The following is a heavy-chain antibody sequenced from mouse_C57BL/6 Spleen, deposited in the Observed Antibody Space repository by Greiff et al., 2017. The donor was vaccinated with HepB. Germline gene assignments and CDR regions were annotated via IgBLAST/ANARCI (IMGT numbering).Heavy chain of an antibody. J-gene: IGHJ4*01. Sequence: EVKLVESGGGLVKPGGSLKLSCAASGFTFSDYGMHWVRQAPEKGLEWVAYISSGSSTIYYADTVKGRFTISRDNAKNTLFLQMTSLRSEDTAMYYCAKIYDGYYVDYYAMDYWGQGTSVTVSS. CDR2: ISSGSSTI. CDR1: GFTFSDYG. CDR3: AKIYDGYYVDYYAMDY. D-gene: IGHD2-3*01. V-gene: IGHV5-17*01.